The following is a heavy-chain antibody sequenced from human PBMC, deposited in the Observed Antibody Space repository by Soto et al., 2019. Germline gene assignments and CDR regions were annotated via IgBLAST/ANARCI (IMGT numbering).Heavy chain of an antibody. CDR2: ISSSSSYI. CDR1: GFTFSSYS. J-gene: IGHJ6*02. D-gene: IGHD3-22*01. CDR3: ARDQTHISGYYYWTYYGMDV. V-gene: IGHV3-21*01. Sequence: VGSLRLSCAASGFTFSSYSMNWVRQAPGKGLEWVSSISSSSSYIYYADSVKGRFTISRDNAKNSLYLQMNSLRAEDTAVYYCARDQTHISGYYYWTYYGMDVCGQGTPVTVYS.